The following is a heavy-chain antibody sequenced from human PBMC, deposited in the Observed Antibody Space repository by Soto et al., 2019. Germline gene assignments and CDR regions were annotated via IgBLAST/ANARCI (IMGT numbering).Heavy chain of an antibody. CDR1: GFTFSSYG. D-gene: IGHD6-13*01. V-gene: IGHV3-33*01. J-gene: IGHJ6*04. CDR3: ARDIAAAGTSYYYYGMDV. CDR2: IWYDGSNK. Sequence: QVQLVESGGGVVQPGRSLRLSCAASGFTFSSYGMHWVRQAPGKGLEWVAVIWYDGSNKYYADSVKGRFTIYRDNSKNTLYLQMNSRRAEDTAVYYCARDIAAAGTSYYYYGMDVWGKGTTVTVSS.